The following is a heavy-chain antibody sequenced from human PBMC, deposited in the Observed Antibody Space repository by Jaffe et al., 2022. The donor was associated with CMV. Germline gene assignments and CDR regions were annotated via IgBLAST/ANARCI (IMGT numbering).Heavy chain of an antibody. CDR1: GFTFGDYA. D-gene: IGHD2-15*01. CDR3: TSLSLDIVVVVAAPPEGAFDI. V-gene: IGHV3-49*04. Sequence: EVQLVESGGGLVQPGRSLRLSCTASGFTFGDYAMSWVRQAPGKGLEWVGFIRSKAYGGTTEYAASVKGRFTISRDDSKSIAYLQMNSLKTEDTAVYYCTSLSLDIVVVVAAPPEGAFDIWGQGTMVTVSS. CDR2: IRSKAYGGTT. J-gene: IGHJ3*02.